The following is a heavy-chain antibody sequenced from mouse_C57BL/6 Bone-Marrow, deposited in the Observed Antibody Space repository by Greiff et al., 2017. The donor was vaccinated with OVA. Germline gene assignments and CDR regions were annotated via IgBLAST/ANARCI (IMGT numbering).Heavy chain of an antibody. V-gene: IGHV1-50*01. D-gene: IGHD2-4*01. Sequence: QVQLQQPGAELVKPGASVKLSCKASGYTFTSYWMQWVKQRPGQGLEWIGEIDSSDSYTYYIQKFKGKATLTVDTSSSTASMQLRSMTSEDAAVYDCASDYDGGFAYGGQGTLVTVSA. CDR2: IDSSDSYT. CDR3: ASDYDGGFAY. CDR1: GYTFTSYW. J-gene: IGHJ3*01.